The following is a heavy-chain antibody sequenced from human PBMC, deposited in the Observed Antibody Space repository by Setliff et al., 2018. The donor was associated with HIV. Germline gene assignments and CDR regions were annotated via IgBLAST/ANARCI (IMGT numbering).Heavy chain of an antibody. CDR2: INHSGSA. CDR3: ARGTPDHEVWYFDL. Sequence: SETLSLTCTVNNGSFSGFYWSWIRQPPGKGLEWVGQINHSGSARYNPSLKSRLSISVAASKNQIFLELRSVAAADTAVYYCARGTPDHEVWYFDLWGRGTLVTVSS. J-gene: IGHJ2*01. CDR1: NGSFSGFY. V-gene: IGHV4-34*01.